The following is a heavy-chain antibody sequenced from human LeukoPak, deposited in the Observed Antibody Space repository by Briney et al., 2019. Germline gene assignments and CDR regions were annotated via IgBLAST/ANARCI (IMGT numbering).Heavy chain of an antibody. CDR1: GFTCSSYE. V-gene: IGHV3-48*03. CDR2: VSGNGDTI. J-gene: IGHJ4*02. CDR3: VSAYGVLLDY. D-gene: IGHD2-15*01. Sequence: GGSLRLSCAASGFTCSSYEMNGVRHAPGKGGEWVSYVSGNGDTIYYAESVRGRFTTSRDNAKNSLYLQMNSLRAQDTALYYGVSAYGVLLDYWGQGTLVTVSS.